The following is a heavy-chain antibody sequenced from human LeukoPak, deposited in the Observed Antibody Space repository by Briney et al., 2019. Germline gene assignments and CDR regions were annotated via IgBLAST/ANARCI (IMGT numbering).Heavy chain of an antibody. CDR1: GGSFSGYY. J-gene: IGHJ6*03. D-gene: IGHD3-3*01. V-gene: IGHV4-34*01. CDR3: ARGVRYYDFWSGYSFGRRIVYYMDV. CDR2: INHSGST. Sequence: PSETLSLTCAVYGGSFSGYYWSWIRQPPGKGLEWIGEINHSGSTNYNPSLKSRVTISADTSKNQFSLKLSSVTAADTAVYYCARGVRYYDFWSGYSFGRRIVYYMDVWGKGTTVTVSS.